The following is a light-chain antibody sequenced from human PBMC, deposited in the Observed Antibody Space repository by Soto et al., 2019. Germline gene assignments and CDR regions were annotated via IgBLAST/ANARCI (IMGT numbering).Light chain of an antibody. CDR3: QVWDNSRAV. Sequence: SYELTQLSSVSVAPGQTANIICGGRNIGSKSVHWYQQKSGQAPVVVIYKDTDRPSGIPERFSGSNSGNTATLTISRVEAGDEADYYCQVWDNSRAVLGGGTKLTVL. J-gene: IGLJ2*01. V-gene: IGLV3-21*04. CDR2: KDT. CDR1: NIGSKS.